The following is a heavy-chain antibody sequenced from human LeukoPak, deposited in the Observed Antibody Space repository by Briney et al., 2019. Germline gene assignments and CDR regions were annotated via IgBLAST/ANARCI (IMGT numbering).Heavy chain of an antibody. D-gene: IGHD5-18*01. Sequence: GGSLRLSCAASGFTFSTDVMSWARQAPGKGLECVSAISGSGGNTYYADSVKGRFTISRDNSKNMLYLQMNSLRAEDTAVYYCAKVSGRIQIWPQPFGDGMDVWGLGTTVTVSS. CDR1: GFTFSTDV. CDR3: AKVSGRIQIWPQPFGDGMDV. V-gene: IGHV3-23*01. CDR2: ISGSGGNT. J-gene: IGHJ6*02.